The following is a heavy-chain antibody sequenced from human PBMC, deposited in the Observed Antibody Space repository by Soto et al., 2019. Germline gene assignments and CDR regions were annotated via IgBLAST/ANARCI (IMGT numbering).Heavy chain of an antibody. D-gene: IGHD2-15*01. Sequence: QITLKESGPTLVKPTQTLTLTCTFSGFSLSSSGVGVGWIRHPPGKALEWLTFIYWDDDKRYSPSLKSRLTITKDTSKNQVVLTLTNMDPVDTATYYCARLVVAGITYYFYSWGQGTLLTVSS. CDR1: GFSLSSSGVG. J-gene: IGHJ4*02. CDR2: IYWDDDK. CDR3: ARLVVAGITYYFYS. V-gene: IGHV2-5*02.